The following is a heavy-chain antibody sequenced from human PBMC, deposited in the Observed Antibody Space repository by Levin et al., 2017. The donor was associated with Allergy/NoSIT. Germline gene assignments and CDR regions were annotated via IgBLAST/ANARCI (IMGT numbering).Heavy chain of an antibody. CDR3: ARQIISAAGTCGYDY. Sequence: SETLSLTCTVSGGSISSSSYYWGWIHQPPGKGLEWIGSIYYSGSTYYNPSLKSRVTISVDTSKNQFSLKLSSVTAADTAVYYCARQIISAAGTCGYDYWGQGTLVTVSS. J-gene: IGHJ4*02. V-gene: IGHV4-39*01. CDR1: GGSISSSSYY. CDR2: IYYSGST. D-gene: IGHD6-13*01.